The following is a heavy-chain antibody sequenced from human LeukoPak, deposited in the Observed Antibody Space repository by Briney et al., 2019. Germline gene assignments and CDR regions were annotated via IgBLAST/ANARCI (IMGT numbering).Heavy chain of an antibody. CDR1: GGSISSGGYY. D-gene: IGHD3-16*02. CDR2: IYHSGST. V-gene: IGHV4-30-2*01. Sequence: SQTLSLTCTVSGGSISSGGYYWSWIRQPPGKGLEWIGYIYHSGSTYYNPSLKSRVTISVDRSKNQFSLKLSSVTAADTAVYYCARGSRYYDYVWGSYRPNYFDYWGQGTLVTVSS. J-gene: IGHJ4*02. CDR3: ARGSRYYDYVWGSYRPNYFDY.